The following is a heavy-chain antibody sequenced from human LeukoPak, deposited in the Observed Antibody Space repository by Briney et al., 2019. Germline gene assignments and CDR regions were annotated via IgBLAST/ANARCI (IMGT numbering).Heavy chain of an antibody. V-gene: IGHV3-23*01. Sequence: GGSLRLSCAASGFTFSSYAMSWVRQAPGKGLEWVSAISGSGGSTYYADSVKGRFTISRDYSQNTLLLQMNSLRAEDTALYYCARGKTSDDIMEDAFDIWGQGTMVAVSS. D-gene: IGHD3-9*01. CDR1: GFTFSSYA. CDR3: ARGKTSDDIMEDAFDI. CDR2: ISGSGGST. J-gene: IGHJ3*02.